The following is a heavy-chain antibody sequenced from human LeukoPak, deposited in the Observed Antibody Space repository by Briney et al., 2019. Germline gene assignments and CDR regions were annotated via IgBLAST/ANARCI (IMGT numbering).Heavy chain of an antibody. V-gene: IGHV3-11*01. J-gene: IGHJ4*02. D-gene: IGHD3-22*01. CDR3: ASDPARDYYDTSGYFRWVDY. Sequence: GGSLRLSCAASGFTFSDYYMSWIRQAPGKGLEWVSYISGSGSTIYYADSVKGRFTISRDNAKNTLYLQMNSLRAEDTAVYYCASDPARDYYDTSGYFRWVDYWGQGTLVTVSS. CDR2: ISGSGSTI. CDR1: GFTFSDYY.